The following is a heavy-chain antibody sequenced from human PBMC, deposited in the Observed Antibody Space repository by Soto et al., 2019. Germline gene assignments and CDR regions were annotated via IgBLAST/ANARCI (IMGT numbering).Heavy chain of an antibody. D-gene: IGHD2-15*01. CDR1: GFTFSSYG. CDR3: AKDPGAVGYYFDY. CDR2: ISYDGSNK. J-gene: IGHJ4*02. V-gene: IGHV3-30*18. Sequence: QVQLVESGGGVVQPGRSLRLSCEASGFTFSSYGMHWVRQAPGKGLEWVAVISYDGSNKYYADSVKGRFTISRDNSKNTLYLQMNSLRAEDTAVYYCAKDPGAVGYYFDYWGQGTLVTVSS.